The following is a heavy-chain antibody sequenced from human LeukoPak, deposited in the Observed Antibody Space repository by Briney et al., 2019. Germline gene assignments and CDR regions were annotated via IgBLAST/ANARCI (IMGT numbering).Heavy chain of an antibody. J-gene: IGHJ4*02. CDR1: GFTFSSYA. Sequence: GGSLRLSCAASGFTFSSYAMSWVRQAPGKGLEWVSAISGSGGSTYYADSVKGRFTISRDNSKSTLYLQMNSLRAEDTAVYYCAKDQVGGPAIAAAGTGDYWGQGTLVTVSS. CDR3: AKDQVGGPAIAAAGTGDY. V-gene: IGHV3-23*01. CDR2: ISGSGGST. D-gene: IGHD6-13*01.